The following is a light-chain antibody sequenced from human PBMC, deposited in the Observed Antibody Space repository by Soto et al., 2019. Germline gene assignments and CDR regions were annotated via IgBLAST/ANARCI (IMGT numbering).Light chain of an antibody. Sequence: EIVRTQSPATLSVSPGGRATLSCRASQSISDTLAWYQQKPGQAPRLLIHGASTRATGFPARFSGSGSGTDFTLTISSLQSEDFAVYYCQQYNNWPRTFGQGTKVDIK. CDR1: QSISDT. CDR3: QQYNNWPRT. J-gene: IGKJ1*01. V-gene: IGKV3-15*01. CDR2: GAS.